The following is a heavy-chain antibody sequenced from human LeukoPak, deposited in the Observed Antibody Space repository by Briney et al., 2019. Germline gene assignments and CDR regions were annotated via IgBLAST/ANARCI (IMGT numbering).Heavy chain of an antibody. CDR3: ARRGYNSFYGMDV. V-gene: IGHV3-20*04. D-gene: IGHD5-12*01. Sequence: SGGSLRLSCAASGFNFDDYGMSWVRQAPGKGLEWVAGINWNGDGSGYVDAVKGRFTVARDNANSPLYLQMNSLRVEDTALYYCARRGYNSFYGMDVWGQGTTVTVS. CDR2: INWNGDGS. CDR1: GFNFDDYG. J-gene: IGHJ6*02.